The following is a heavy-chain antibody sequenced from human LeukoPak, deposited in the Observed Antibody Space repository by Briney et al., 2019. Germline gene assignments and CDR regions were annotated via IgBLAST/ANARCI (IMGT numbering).Heavy chain of an antibody. Sequence: GRSLTLSCAASGFTFSSYGMHWVRQAPGKGLEWVAVIRYDGSNKYYADSVKGRFTLSRDNAKNSLFLQMDSPRADDTAVYYCARGEVATTYYYGMDVWGQGTTVTVSS. J-gene: IGHJ6*02. V-gene: IGHV3-33*01. CDR1: GFTFSSYG. D-gene: IGHD5-12*01. CDR2: IRYDGSNK. CDR3: ARGEVATTYYYGMDV.